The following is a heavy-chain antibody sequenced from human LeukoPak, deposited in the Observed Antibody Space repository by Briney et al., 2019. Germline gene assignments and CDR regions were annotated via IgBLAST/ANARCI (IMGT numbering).Heavy chain of an antibody. D-gene: IGHD1-26*01. V-gene: IGHV3-7*01. CDR2: IKKDGSEA. CDR1: GFTFSTYW. Sequence: PGGSLRLSCAASGFTFSTYWMDWVRQAPGKGLEWVANIKKDGSEAYYVDSVKGRFTITRDKAKNSLYLQMNSLRHEDTAVYYCAGVSGDLIDVWGKGTTVTVSS. CDR3: AGVSGDLIDV. J-gene: IGHJ6*04.